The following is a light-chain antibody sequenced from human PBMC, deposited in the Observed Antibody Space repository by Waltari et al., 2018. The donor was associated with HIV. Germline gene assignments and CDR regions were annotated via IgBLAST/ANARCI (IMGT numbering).Light chain of an antibody. CDR1: SSNIGNNY. Sequence: QSVLTQSPSISGTPGQRVAISCSGSSSNIGNNYVSWYQQVPGTTPKLLIFWNTPLPSGVSYRFSGSVSGTSASLAISGLRSDDEANYYCAVWDNSLSAQVFGGGTTLTVL. CDR2: WNT. J-gene: IGLJ3*02. CDR3: AVWDNSLSAQV. V-gene: IGLV1-47*01.